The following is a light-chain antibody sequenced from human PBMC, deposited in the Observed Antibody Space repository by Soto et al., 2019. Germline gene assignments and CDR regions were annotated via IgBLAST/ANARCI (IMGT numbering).Light chain of an antibody. V-gene: IGKV3-20*01. CDR2: GAS. CDR1: QSVTSNS. Sequence: EIVLTQFPGTLSLSPGERATLSCRASQSVTSNSLAWYQQKVGRAPRVLIYGASKRASGIPDRFSGSGSGTDFTLTITRLEHEDFAVYFCQQYGSSPRTFGQGTRLEIK. CDR3: QQYGSSPRT. J-gene: IGKJ5*01.